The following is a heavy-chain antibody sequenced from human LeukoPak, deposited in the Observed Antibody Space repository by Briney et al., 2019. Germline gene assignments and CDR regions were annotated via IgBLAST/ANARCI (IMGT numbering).Heavy chain of an antibody. Sequence: GGSLRLSCATSAFTFSSYWMHWVRHAPGKGLVWVSRINSDGSSTSYADSVKGRFTISRDNAKNTLYLQMNSLRAEDTAVYYCARGHDSSGYYYDDAFDIWGQGTMVTVSS. CDR3: ARGHDSSGYYYDDAFDI. CDR2: INSDGSST. D-gene: IGHD3-22*01. V-gene: IGHV3-74*01. J-gene: IGHJ3*02. CDR1: AFTFSSYW.